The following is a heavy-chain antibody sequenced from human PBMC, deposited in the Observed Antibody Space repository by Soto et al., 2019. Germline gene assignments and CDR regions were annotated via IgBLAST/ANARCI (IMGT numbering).Heavy chain of an antibody. J-gene: IGHJ5*02. D-gene: IGHD6-13*01. CDR3: TRSLGIIAAADNWFDP. V-gene: IGHV3-73*01. Sequence: GGSLRLSCAASGFTFSCSAMHWVRQASGKGLEWVGRIRSKANSYATAYAASVKGRFTISRDDSKNTAYLQMNSLKTEDTAVYYCTRSLGIIAAADNWFDPWGQGTLVTVSS. CDR2: IRSKANSYAT. CDR1: GFTFSCSA.